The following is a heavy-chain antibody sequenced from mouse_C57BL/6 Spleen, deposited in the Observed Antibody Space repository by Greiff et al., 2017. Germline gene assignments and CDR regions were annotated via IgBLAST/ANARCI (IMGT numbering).Heavy chain of an antibody. D-gene: IGHD1-1*01. Sequence: QVQLQQSGAELVRPGASVTLSCKASGYTFTDYEMHWVKQTPVHGLEWIGAIDPETGGTAYNQKFKGKAILTADKSSSTAYMELRSLTSEDSAFFYCTRGGVVANYYAMDYWGQGTSVTVSS. J-gene: IGHJ4*01. CDR3: TRGGVVANYYAMDY. CDR2: IDPETGGT. CDR1: GYTFTDYE. V-gene: IGHV1-15*01.